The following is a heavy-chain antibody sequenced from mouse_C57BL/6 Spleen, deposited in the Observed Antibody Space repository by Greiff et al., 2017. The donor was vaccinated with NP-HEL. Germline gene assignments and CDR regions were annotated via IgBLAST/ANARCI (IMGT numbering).Heavy chain of an antibody. V-gene: IGHV1-53*01. D-gene: IGHD1-1*01. J-gene: IGHJ2*01. CDR3: ARSWGTYYYGSSYAGY. Sequence: VQLQQPGTELVKPGASVKLSCKASGYTFASYWMHWVKQRPGQGLEWIGNINPSNGGTNYNEKFKSKATLTVDKSSSTAYMQLSSLTSEDSAVYYCARSWGTYYYGSSYAGYWGQGTTLTVSS. CDR1: GYTFASYW. CDR2: INPSNGGT.